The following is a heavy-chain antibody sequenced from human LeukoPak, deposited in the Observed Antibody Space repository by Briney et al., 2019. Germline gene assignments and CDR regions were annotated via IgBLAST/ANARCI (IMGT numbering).Heavy chain of an antibody. J-gene: IGHJ3*02. V-gene: IGHV3-23*01. CDR3: ARDLGGYYSLPSAFDI. D-gene: IGHD3-22*01. Sequence: PGGSLRLSCAASGFTFSSYAMTWVRQAPGKGLEWVSTISGSGGSTYYADSVKGRFTISRDNSKNTLYLQMNSLRAEDTAVYYCARDLGGYYSLPSAFDIWGQGTMVTVSS. CDR2: ISGSGGST. CDR1: GFTFSSYA.